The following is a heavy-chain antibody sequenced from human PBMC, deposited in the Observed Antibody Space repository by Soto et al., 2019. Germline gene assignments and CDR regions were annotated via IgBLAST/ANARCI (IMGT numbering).Heavy chain of an antibody. D-gene: IGHD1-1*01. CDR2: IKSKTDGGTT. V-gene: IGHV3-15*01. CDR3: TTDPHSTGTKY. CDR1: GFSFSYAW. J-gene: IGHJ4*02. Sequence: PGGSLRLSCAASGFSFSYAWMTWVRQAPGAGLEWVGRIKSKTDGGTTDYAAPAKGRLTISRDASRTTLYLQMNSLKTEDTAMYYCTTDPHSTGTKYWGQGTPVTVSS.